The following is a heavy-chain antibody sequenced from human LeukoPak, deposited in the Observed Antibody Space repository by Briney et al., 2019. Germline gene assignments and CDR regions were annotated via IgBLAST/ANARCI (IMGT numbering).Heavy chain of an antibody. J-gene: IGHJ4*02. CDR3: ARRVTPNSFDY. V-gene: IGHV3-23*01. D-gene: IGHD2-21*02. CDR1: GFTFSSYA. CDR2: ISGSGGST. Sequence: GGSLRLSCAASGFTFSSYAMSWVRQAPGKGLEWVSAISGSGGSTYYADSVKGRFTISRDNAKNSLYLQMNSLRAEDTAVYYCARRVTPNSFDYWGQGTLVTVSS.